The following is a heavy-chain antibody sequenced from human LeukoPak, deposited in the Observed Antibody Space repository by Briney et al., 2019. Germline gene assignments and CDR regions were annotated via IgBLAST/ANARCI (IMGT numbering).Heavy chain of an antibody. Sequence: GSSVKVSCKASGGTXSSYAISWVRQAPGQGLEWMGGIIPIFGTANYAQKFQGRVTITADGSTSTAYMELSSLRSEDTAVYYCARDQYSSSWYGGGDAFDIWGQGTMVTVSS. CDR2: IIPIFGTA. CDR3: ARDQYSSSWYGGGDAFDI. CDR1: GGTXSSYA. D-gene: IGHD6-13*01. V-gene: IGHV1-69*01. J-gene: IGHJ3*02.